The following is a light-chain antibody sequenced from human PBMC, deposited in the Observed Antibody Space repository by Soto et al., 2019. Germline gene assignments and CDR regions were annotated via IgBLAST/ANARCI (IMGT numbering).Light chain of an antibody. CDR2: DAS. CDR3: QHDGRSTGLFT. J-gene: IGKJ3*01. CDR1: QSVSNTY. Sequence: EIVLTQSPGTLSLSPGERATLSCRASQSVSNTYLAWYQQKPGQAPRLLIYDASSRATGIPDRFSGSGSGTDFNLTISRLEPEDFAVYDCQHDGRSTGLFTFGPGTKVDIK. V-gene: IGKV3-20*01.